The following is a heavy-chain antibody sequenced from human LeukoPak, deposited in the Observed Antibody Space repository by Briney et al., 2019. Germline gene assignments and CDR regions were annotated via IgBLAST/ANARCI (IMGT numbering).Heavy chain of an antibody. J-gene: IGHJ4*02. CDR2: LYYDGRT. V-gene: IGHV4-39*01. D-gene: IGHD6-13*01. CDR1: GDSVSSSNYY. Sequence: PSETLSLTCTVFGDSVSSSNYYWAWFRQPPGKGLDWIGSLYYDGRTYYSPSLESRVTVSVDTSKNQFALKLTSVTAADTAVYYCARGIAAAGTYRRKSADYWGQGTLVTVSS. CDR3: ARGIAAAGTYRRKSADY.